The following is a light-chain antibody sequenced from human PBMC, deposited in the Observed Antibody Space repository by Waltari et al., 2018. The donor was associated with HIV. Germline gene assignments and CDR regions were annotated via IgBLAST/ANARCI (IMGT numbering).Light chain of an antibody. CDR1: QGISSY. CDR3: QQYYSYSLT. Sequence: IRMTQSPSSFSASTGDRVTITCRASQGISSYLAWYQQKPVKAPKLLIYAASTLQSGVPSRFSGSGSGTDFTLTISCLQSEDFATYYCQQYYSYSLTFGGGTKVEIK. J-gene: IGKJ4*01. V-gene: IGKV1-8*01. CDR2: AAS.